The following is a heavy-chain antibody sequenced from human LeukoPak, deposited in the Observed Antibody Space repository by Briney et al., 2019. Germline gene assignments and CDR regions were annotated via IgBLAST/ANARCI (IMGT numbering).Heavy chain of an antibody. CDR3: ARVYYYDSSGYYWSSYGMDV. Sequence: SETLSLTCTVSGGSISSSSYYWGWIRQPPGKGLEWIGTIYYSGSTYYNPSLKSRVTISVDTSKNQFSLKLSSVTAADTAVYYCARVYYYDSSGYYWSSYGMDVWGQGTTVTVSS. J-gene: IGHJ6*02. D-gene: IGHD3-22*01. V-gene: IGHV4-39*07. CDR2: IYYSGST. CDR1: GGSISSSSYY.